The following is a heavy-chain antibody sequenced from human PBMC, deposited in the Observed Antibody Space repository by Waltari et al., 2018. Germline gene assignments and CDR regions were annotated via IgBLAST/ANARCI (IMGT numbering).Heavy chain of an antibody. CDR2: INHSGST. CDR1: GGSFSGYY. Sequence: QVQLQQWGAGLLKPSETLSLTCAVYGGSFSGYYWSWIRQPPGKGLEWIGEINHSGSTYYNPSLKSRVTISVDTSKNQFSLKLSSVTAADTAVYYCARDPIYNGGFIWGQGTLVTVSS. CDR3: ARDPIYNGGFI. J-gene: IGHJ4*02. D-gene: IGHD3-16*01. V-gene: IGHV4-34*01.